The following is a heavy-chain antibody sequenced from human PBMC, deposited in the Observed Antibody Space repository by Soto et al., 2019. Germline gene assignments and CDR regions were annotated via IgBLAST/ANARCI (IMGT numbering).Heavy chain of an antibody. CDR3: AKAPSSDCNSGACSLRS. CDR2: ISGGNT. CDR1: GFTFSNYD. D-gene: IGHD2-21*01. V-gene: IGHV3-23*01. J-gene: IGHJ5*02. Sequence: EVQLLESGGGLVQPGGSLRLSCAASGFTFSNYDMSWVRQAPGKGLEWVSSISGGNTFYAGSVKGRFTISRDNSKNTLYLQMNSLTTEDTAVYYCAKAPSSDCNSGACSLRSWGQGTLVTVSS.